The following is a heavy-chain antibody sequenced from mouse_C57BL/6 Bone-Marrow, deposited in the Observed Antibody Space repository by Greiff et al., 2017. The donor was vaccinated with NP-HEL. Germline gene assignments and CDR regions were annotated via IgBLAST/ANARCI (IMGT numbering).Heavy chain of an antibody. D-gene: IGHD2-2*01. CDR3: GYCLDY. V-gene: IGHV1-83*01. CDR1: YTFTDHYM. J-gene: IGHJ2*01. CDR2: YPVSGDTY. Sequence: VQLQQSGPELVNPGASVTMSCKASGYTFTDHYMHWVKQKPGQGLEWIGEIYPVSGDTYYNEKFKGKATLTVDPSSSTAYMQLSGLTSEDSAVYFCDGYCLDYWGQGTTLTVSS.